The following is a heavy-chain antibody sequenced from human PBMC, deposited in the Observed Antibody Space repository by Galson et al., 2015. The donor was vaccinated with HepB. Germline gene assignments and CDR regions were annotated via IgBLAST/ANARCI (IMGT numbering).Heavy chain of an antibody. J-gene: IGHJ2*01. CDR2: IYYSGST. Sequence: LSLTCTVSGDSISISSWHWGWIRQPPGKGLEWIGSIYYSGSTYYNPSLKSRVTISMDAPKNQFSLKLSSVTAADTAVYYCANFWSGLHWYFDLWGRGTLVTVSS. V-gene: IGHV4-39*01. D-gene: IGHD3-3*01. CDR1: GDSISISSWH. CDR3: ANFWSGLHWYFDL.